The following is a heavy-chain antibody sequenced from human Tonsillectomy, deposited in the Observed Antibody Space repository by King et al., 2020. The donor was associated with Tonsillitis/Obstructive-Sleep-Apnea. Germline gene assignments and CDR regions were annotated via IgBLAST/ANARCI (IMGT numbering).Heavy chain of an antibody. D-gene: IGHD3-9*01. Sequence: VQLQESGPGLVKPSGTLSLTCAVSGGSISSSNWWSWVRQPPGKGLEWIGEIYHSGSTNYSPSLKSRVTISVDKSKNQFSLKLSSVTAADTTVYYCARAKKEXXDXXTGPKSRXFXXWXQGTLVTVSS. CDR2: IYHSGST. CDR1: GGSISSSNW. J-gene: IGHJ4*02. CDR3: ARAKKEXXDXXTGPKSRXFXX. V-gene: IGHV4-4*02.